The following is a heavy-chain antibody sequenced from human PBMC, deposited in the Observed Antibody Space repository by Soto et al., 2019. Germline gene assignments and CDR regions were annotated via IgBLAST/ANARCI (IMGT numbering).Heavy chain of an antibody. V-gene: IGHV3-33*01. Sequence: QVQLVESGGGVVQPGRSLRLSCATSGFTFNTYGFHWVRQAPGKGLEWVSVIWSDGNNKYYADSVKGRFTISRDSSKNSLELQINSLRIEDKAVDYCARIQLDTIMALEFWGQGTLVTVSS. CDR2: IWSDGNNK. CDR3: ARIQLDTIMALEF. CDR1: GFTFNTYG. J-gene: IGHJ4*02. D-gene: IGHD1-1*01.